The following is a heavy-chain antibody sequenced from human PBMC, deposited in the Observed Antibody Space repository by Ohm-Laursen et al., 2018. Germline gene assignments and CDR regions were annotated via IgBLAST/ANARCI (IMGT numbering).Heavy chain of an antibody. J-gene: IGHJ2*01. CDR3: ARPDEYCSGGSCYWWYFDL. Sequence: SLRLSCAASGFTFSSYGMHWVRQAPGKGLEWVAVIWYDGSNKYYADSVKGRFTISRDNSKNTLFLQMNSLRAEDTAVYYCARPDEYCSGGSCYWWYFDLWGRGTLVTVSS. CDR2: IWYDGSNK. V-gene: IGHV3-33*01. CDR1: GFTFSSYG. D-gene: IGHD2-15*01.